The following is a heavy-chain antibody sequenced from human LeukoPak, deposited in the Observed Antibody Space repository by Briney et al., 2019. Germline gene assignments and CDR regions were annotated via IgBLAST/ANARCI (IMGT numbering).Heavy chain of an antibody. Sequence: GGSLRLSCAASGFTFSTYWMHWVRQAPGKGLVWVSRIKSDGSSTSYADSVKGRFTISRDNAKNTLYLQMNSLRAEDTAVYYCARSSGYYHDAFDIWGRGTMVAVSS. J-gene: IGHJ3*02. CDR2: IKSDGSST. V-gene: IGHV3-74*01. D-gene: IGHD3-22*01. CDR3: ARSSGYYHDAFDI. CDR1: GFTFSTYW.